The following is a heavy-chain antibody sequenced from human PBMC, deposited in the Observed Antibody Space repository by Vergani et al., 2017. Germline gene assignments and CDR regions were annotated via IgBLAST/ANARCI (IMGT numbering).Heavy chain of an antibody. V-gene: IGHV3-23*01. CDR3: AKRGDHYYYGMNV. CDR2: ISAGGSGT. J-gene: IGHJ6*02. Sequence: EVQVLESGGGLVQPGGSLRLSCVASGFTFGIYTMDWVRQAPGKGREWVSSISAGGSGTYYADSVKCRCTISRDNFRNTLYLQINTGRAEDTAVYHCAKRGDHYYYGMNVWGQGTTVTVSS. CDR1: GFTFGIYT. D-gene: IGHD3-16*01.